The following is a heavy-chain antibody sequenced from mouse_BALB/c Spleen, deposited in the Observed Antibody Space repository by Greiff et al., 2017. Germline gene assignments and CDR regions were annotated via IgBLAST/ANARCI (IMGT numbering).Heavy chain of an antibody. D-gene: IGHD4-1*01. CDR2: IYPGDGDT. J-gene: IGHJ2*01. CDR1: GYAFSSYW. CDR3: ASNWDGGGLDY. V-gene: IGHV1-80*01. Sequence: QVQLKQSGAELVRPGSSVKISCKASGYAFSSYWMNWVKQRPGQGLEWIGQIYPGDGDTNYNGKFKGKATLTADKSSSTAYMQLSSLTSEDSAVYFCASNWDGGGLDYWGQGTTLTVSS.